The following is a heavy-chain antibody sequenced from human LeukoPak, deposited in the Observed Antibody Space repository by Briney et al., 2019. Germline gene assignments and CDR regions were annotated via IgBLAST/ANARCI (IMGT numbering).Heavy chain of an antibody. D-gene: IGHD1-14*01. CDR3: ARDQSPLVTGGHAFDI. CDR2: ISSSSSTI. J-gene: IGHJ3*02. Sequence: GGSLRLSCAASGFTFSSYAMSWVRQAPGKGLEWVSYISSSSSTIYYADSVKGRFTISRDNAKNSLYLQMNSLRAEDTAVYYCARDQSPLVTGGHAFDIWGQGTMVTVSS. CDR1: GFTFSSYA. V-gene: IGHV3-48*01.